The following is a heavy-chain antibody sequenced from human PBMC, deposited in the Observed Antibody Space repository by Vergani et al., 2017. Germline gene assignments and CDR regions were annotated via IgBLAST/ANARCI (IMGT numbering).Heavy chain of an antibody. CDR1: GGSISSYY. D-gene: IGHD5-12*01. V-gene: IGHV4-59*01. CDR3: ARDRLGGYPHYYYYYMDV. J-gene: IGHJ6*03. Sequence: QVQLQESGPGLVKPSETLSLTCTVSGGSISSYYWSWIRQPPGKGLEWIGYIYYSGSTNYNPSLKSRVTISVDTSKNQFSLKLSSVTAADTAVYYCARDRLGGYPHYYYYYMDVWGKGTTVTVSS. CDR2: IYYSGST.